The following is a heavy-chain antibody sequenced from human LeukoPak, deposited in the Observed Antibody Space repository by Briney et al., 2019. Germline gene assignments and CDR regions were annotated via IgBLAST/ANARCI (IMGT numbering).Heavy chain of an antibody. Sequence: GASVKDSCKASGYTFTNYGITWVRQAPGQGLEWMGWISAYNGNTNYAQKFQGRVTMTTDTSTSTAYMELRSLRSDDTAVYYCTRDKGYSSSWFAQVFDYWGQGTLVTVSS. D-gene: IGHD6-13*01. J-gene: IGHJ4*02. V-gene: IGHV1-18*01. CDR2: ISAYNGNT. CDR1: GYTFTNYG. CDR3: TRDKGYSSSWFAQVFDY.